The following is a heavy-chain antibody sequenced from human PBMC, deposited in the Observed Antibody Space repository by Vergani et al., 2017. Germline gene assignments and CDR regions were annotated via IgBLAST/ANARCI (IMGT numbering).Heavy chain of an antibody. CDR1: GFTFSNAW. CDR3: TPVYYDYFWGGGY. J-gene: IGHJ4*02. D-gene: IGHD3-16*01. Sequence: EVQLVESGGGLVKPGGSLRVSCAASGFTFSNAWMSWVRQAPGKGLEWVGRVKTKTDGGTTDYAAPVKGRFTISRDDSKNTLYLQMNSLKTEDTAVYYXTPVYYDYFWGGGYWGQGTLVTVSS. V-gene: IGHV3-15*01. CDR2: VKTKTDGGTT.